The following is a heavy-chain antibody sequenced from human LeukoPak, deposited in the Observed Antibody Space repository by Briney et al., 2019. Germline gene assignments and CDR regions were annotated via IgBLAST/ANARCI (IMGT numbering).Heavy chain of an antibody. CDR3: ARQSGYCSGGSCYSGARFDP. V-gene: IGHV5-51*01. D-gene: IGHD2-15*01. Sequence: GESLKISCRGSGYSFNTYWIGWVRQMPGKGLEWMGIIYPGDSDTRYSPSFQGQVTISADKSISTAYLQWSSLKASDTAMYYCARQSGYCSGGSCYSGARFDPWGQGTLVTVSS. CDR1: GYSFNTYW. J-gene: IGHJ5*02. CDR2: IYPGDSDT.